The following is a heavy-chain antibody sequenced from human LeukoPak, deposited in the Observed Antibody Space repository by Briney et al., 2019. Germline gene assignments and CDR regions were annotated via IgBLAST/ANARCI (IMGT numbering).Heavy chain of an antibody. CDR3: ASPYSGSYPTTPIN. Sequence: SETLSLTCTVSGGSISSSSYYWGWIRQPPGKGREWIGSIYYSGSTYYNPSLKSRVTISVDTSKNQFSLKLSSVTAADPAVYYCASPYSGSYPTTPINWGQGTLVTVSS. D-gene: IGHD1-26*01. V-gene: IGHV4-39*01. CDR1: GGSISSSSYY. J-gene: IGHJ4*02. CDR2: IYYSGST.